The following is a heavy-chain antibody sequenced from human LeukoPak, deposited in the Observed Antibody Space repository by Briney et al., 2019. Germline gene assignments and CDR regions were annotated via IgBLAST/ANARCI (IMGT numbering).Heavy chain of an antibody. D-gene: IGHD6-19*01. CDR2: IRAGGGST. CDR3: AKSGIPVPGERDAFDI. V-gene: IGHV3-23*01. J-gene: IGHJ3*02. CDR1: GFTFSSYG. Sequence: GGSLRLSCAASGFTFSSYGMSWVRQAPGKGLEWVSVIRAGGGSTYYADSVKGRFTISRDNSKNTLYLQMNSLRAEDTAVYYCAKSGIPVPGERDAFDIWGQGTMVTVSS.